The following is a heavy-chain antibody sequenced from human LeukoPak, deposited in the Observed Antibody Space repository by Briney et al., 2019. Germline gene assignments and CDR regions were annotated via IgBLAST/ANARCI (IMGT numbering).Heavy chain of an antibody. V-gene: IGHV3-21*01. CDR2: ISSSSSYI. CDR3: AGTMVRGVIGY. J-gene: IGHJ4*02. CDR1: GFTFSSYS. D-gene: IGHD3-10*01. Sequence: GGSLRLSCAASGFTFSSYSMNWVRQAPGKGLESVSSISSSSSYIYYADSVKGRFTISRDNAKNSLYLQMNSLRAEDTAVYYCAGTMVRGVIGYWGQGTLVTVSS.